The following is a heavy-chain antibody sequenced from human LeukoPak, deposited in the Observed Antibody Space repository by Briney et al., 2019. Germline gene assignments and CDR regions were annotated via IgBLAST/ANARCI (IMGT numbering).Heavy chain of an antibody. Sequence: PSETLSLTCAVYGGSFSGYYWSWIRQPPGKGLEWIREINHSGSTNYNPSLTSRVTISVDTSKNQFSLKLSSVTAADTAVYYCASGVITFGGVIVYWGQGTLVTVSS. D-gene: IGHD3-16*02. CDR3: ASGVITFGGVIVY. J-gene: IGHJ4*02. V-gene: IGHV4-34*01. CDR1: GGSFSGYY. CDR2: INHSGST.